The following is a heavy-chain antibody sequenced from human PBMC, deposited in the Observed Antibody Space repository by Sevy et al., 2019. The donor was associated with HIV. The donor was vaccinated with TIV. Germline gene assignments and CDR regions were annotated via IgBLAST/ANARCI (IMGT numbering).Heavy chain of an antibody. D-gene: IGHD3-22*01. V-gene: IGHV3-23*01. CDR1: GFTFSSYA. CDR3: ATQQKAYYYDSSGYYGSEYFQH. Sequence: GGSLRLSCAASGFTFSSYAMSWDRQAPGKGLEWVSAISGSGGSTYYADSVKGRFTISRDNSKNTLYLQMNSLRAEDTAVYYCATQQKAYYYDSSGYYGSEYFQHWGRGTLVTVSS. CDR2: ISGSGGST. J-gene: IGHJ1*01.